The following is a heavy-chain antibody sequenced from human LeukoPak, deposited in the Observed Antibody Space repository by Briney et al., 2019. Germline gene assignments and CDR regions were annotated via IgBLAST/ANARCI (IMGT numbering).Heavy chain of an antibody. CDR1: RFTFSNYW. CDR3: ARDGTPIHSSGWVYMDV. V-gene: IGHV3-7*01. Sequence: GGSLRLSCVASRFTFSNYWMTWVRQAPGKGLERVANIKKDGGETYYMESVEGRFTISRDNAKNSLYLQMNSLRAEDTAVYYCARDGTPIHSSGWVYMDVWGKGTTVTISS. D-gene: IGHD6-25*01. J-gene: IGHJ6*04. CDR2: IKKDGGET.